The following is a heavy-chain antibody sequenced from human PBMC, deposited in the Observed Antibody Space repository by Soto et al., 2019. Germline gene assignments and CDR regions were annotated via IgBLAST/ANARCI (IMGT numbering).Heavy chain of an antibody. V-gene: IGHV3-33*01. Sequence: GGSLRLSCAASGFTFSSYGMHWVRQAPGKGLEWVAVIWYDGSNKYYADSVKGRFTISRDNSKNTLYLQMNSLGAEDTAVYYCARDPGGQLWPEYYYYYMDVWGKGTTVTVSS. CDR1: GFTFSSYG. D-gene: IGHD5-18*01. J-gene: IGHJ6*03. CDR3: ARDPGGQLWPEYYYYYMDV. CDR2: IWYDGSNK.